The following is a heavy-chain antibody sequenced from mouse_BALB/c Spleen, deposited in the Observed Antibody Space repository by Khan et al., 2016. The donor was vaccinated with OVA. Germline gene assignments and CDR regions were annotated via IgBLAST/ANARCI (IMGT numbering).Heavy chain of an antibody. J-gene: IGHJ3*01. CDR2: IWSGGST. CDR3: ARNHDYDEGLAY. CDR1: GFSLTTYG. Sequence: VQLQESGPGLVQPSQSLSITCTVSGFSLTTYGVHWVRQSPGKGLEWLGVIWSGGSTDYNAAFISRLSISKDSSKSQVFFKMNSLEVNDTAIYYCARNHDYDEGLAYWGQGTLVTVSA. V-gene: IGHV2-2*02. D-gene: IGHD2-4*01.